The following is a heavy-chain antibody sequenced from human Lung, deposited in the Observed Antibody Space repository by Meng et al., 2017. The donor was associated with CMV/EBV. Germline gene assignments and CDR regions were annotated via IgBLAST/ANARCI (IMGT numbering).Heavy chain of an antibody. CDR2: LGAHPGDT. V-gene: IGHV1-18*01. CDR3: ARGTPGRSYCDY. D-gene: IGHD3-10*01. Sequence: AGAVVTKAGGSWKVSGKASDYPLTGYVVCWVRPPPGQGLEWMAWLGAHPGDTSHAPKFLGRVTVTADTATATAYMELRSLRSDDTAVYYCARGTPGRSYCDYWGLGTLVTVSS. CDR1: DYPLTGYV. J-gene: IGHJ4*02.